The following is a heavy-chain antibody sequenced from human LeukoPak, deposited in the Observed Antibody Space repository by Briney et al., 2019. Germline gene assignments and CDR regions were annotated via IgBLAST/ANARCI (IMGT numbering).Heavy chain of an antibody. D-gene: IGHD5-12*01. CDR1: GGSISSGGYY. Sequence: PSQPLSLTCTVSGGSISSGGYYWSWIRQHPGKGLEWIGYIYYSGSTYYNPSLKSRVTISVDTSKNQFSLKLSSVTAADTAVYYCAREPSGRSSYFDYWGQGTLVTVSS. CDR2: IYYSGST. CDR3: AREPSGRSSYFDY. V-gene: IGHV4-31*03. J-gene: IGHJ4*02.